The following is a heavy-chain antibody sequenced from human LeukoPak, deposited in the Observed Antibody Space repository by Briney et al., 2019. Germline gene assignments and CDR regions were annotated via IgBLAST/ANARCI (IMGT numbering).Heavy chain of an antibody. Sequence: PGGSLRLSCAASGFTSSAYDMHWVRKITGGGLEWVSTSGTVGDTFYPDSVKGRFTISRENAKNSVHLQMNSLRVEDSAIYFCVRAAMPYIINGRRFDYWGQGTLVTVSS. CDR2: SGTVGDT. CDR3: VRAAMPYIINGRRFDY. CDR1: GFTSSAYD. J-gene: IGHJ4*02. D-gene: IGHD2-2*01. V-gene: IGHV3-13*04.